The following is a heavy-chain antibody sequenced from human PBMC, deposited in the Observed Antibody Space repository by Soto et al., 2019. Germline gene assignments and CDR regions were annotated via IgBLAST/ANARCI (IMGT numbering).Heavy chain of an antibody. D-gene: IGHD4-4*01. V-gene: IGHV4-34*01. CDR1: GGSFSGYY. J-gene: IGHJ5*02. CDR2: INHSGST. Sequence: PSETLSLTCAVYGGSFSGYYWSWIRQPPGKGLEWVGEINHSGSTNYNPSLKSRVTISVDTSKNQFSLKLSSVAAADTAVYYCARGGPSRQSKNWFDPWGQGTLVTVSS. CDR3: ARGGPSRQSKNWFDP.